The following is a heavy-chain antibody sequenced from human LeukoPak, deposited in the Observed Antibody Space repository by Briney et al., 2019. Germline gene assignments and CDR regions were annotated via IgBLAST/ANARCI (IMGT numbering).Heavy chain of an antibody. CDR3: ARDDSGGSWSWFDP. D-gene: IGHD6-13*01. CDR1: GYAFLNCG. V-gene: IGHV1-18*01. CDR2: ISAYNGNA. J-gene: IGHJ5*02. Sequence: GASVKISCKASGYAFLNCGISWVRQAPGQGLEWMAWISAYNGNANYVQKFQGRVTMTTDTSTSTAYMELRSLRSDDTAVYYCARDDSGGSWSWFDPWGQGTLVTVSS.